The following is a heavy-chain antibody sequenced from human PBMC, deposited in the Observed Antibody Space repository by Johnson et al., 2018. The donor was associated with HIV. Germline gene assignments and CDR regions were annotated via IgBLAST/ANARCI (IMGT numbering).Heavy chain of an antibody. CDR2: IGTAGDT. V-gene: IGHV3-13*01. J-gene: IGHJ3*02. Sequence: VQLVESGGGLVQPGGSLRLSCAASGFTFSSYAMSWVRQAPGKGLEWVSAIGTAGDTYYPGSVKGRFTISRENAKNSLYLQMNSLRAGDTAVYYCARDQATGAFDIWGQGTMVTVSS. D-gene: IGHD1-26*01. CDR1: GFTFSSYA. CDR3: ARDQATGAFDI.